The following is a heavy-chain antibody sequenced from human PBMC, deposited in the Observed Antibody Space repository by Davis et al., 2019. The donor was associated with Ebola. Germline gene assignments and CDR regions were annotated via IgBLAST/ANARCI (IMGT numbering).Heavy chain of an antibody. CDR3: ARDDYYGLGGRGHYYYYGMDV. CDR2: VKRDGSEI. D-gene: IGHD3-10*01. CDR1: GFTLSTYW. Sequence: PGGSLRLSCEASGFTLSTYWMAWVRQAPGKGLEWVASVKRDGSEIYYVDSVKGRFSIYRDNAKSSLYLQITSLRAEDTAVYYWARDDYYGLGGRGHYYYYGMDVWGQGTTVIVSS. J-gene: IGHJ6*02. V-gene: IGHV3-7*01.